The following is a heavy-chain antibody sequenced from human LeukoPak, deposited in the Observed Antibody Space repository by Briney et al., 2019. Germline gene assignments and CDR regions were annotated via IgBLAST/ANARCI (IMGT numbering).Heavy chain of an antibody. J-gene: IGHJ6*02. CDR3: ASDSPYHGMDV. CDR2: INSDGSAT. V-gene: IGHV3-74*01. Sequence: GGSLRLSCAASGFPFRSFWMHWVRQVPGKGLLWVSRINSDGSATIYADSVRGRFTISRDNAKNTLYLQMSGLRVEDTAVYHCASDSPYHGMDVWGQGTTVTVSS. CDR1: GFPFRSFW.